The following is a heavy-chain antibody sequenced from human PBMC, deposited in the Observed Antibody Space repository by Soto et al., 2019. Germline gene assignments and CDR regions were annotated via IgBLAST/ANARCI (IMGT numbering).Heavy chain of an antibody. J-gene: IGHJ5*02. CDR3: ARPSDYGSGWFLGS. V-gene: IGHV3-30-3*01. CDR1: GFTFSSYA. D-gene: IGHD6-19*01. CDR2: ISFDGSNK. Sequence: GGSLRLSCAASGFTFSSYAMHWVRQAPGKGLEWLAVISFDGSNKYYADSVKGRFTISRDNSKNTRFLQMNSLRPEDTAVYSCARPSDYGSGWFLGSWVQGTLVTVSS.